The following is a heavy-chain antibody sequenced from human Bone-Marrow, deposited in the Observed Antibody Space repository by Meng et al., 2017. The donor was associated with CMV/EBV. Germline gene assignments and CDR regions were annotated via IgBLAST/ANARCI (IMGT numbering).Heavy chain of an antibody. CDR2: IWNDGSNK. V-gene: IGHV3-33*01. J-gene: IGHJ4*02. D-gene: IGHD3-22*01. CDR3: ARDRGEIVVVSFFDY. CDR1: GFTFSSDG. Sequence: CGFTFSSDGMHWVRQAPGKGVEWVAVIWNDGSNKHYADSVKGRFTISRDNSKNTLYLQMNSLRAEDTAVYYCARDRGEIVVVSFFDYWGQGTLVTVSS.